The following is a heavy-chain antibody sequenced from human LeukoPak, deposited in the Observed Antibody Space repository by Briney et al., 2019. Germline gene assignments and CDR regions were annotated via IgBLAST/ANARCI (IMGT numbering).Heavy chain of an antibody. J-gene: IGHJ5*02. Sequence: PGRSLRLSCAASGFTFSSYWMHWARQAPGKGLEWVSAISGSGGSTYYADSVKGRFTISRDNSKNTLYLQMNSLRAEDTAVYYCAKGSTMVRDKFDPWGQGTLVTVSS. V-gene: IGHV3-23*01. CDR1: GFTFSSYW. CDR3: AKGSTMVRDKFDP. CDR2: ISGSGGST. D-gene: IGHD3-10*01.